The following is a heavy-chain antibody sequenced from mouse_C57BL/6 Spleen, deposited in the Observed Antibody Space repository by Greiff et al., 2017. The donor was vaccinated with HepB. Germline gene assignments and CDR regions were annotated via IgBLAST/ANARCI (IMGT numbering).Heavy chain of an antibody. V-gene: IGHV1-69*01. CDR3: ARWDDYDYLDY. D-gene: IGHD2-4*01. CDR1: GYTFTSYW. J-gene: IGHJ2*01. CDR2: IDPSDSYT. Sequence: VQLQQSGAELVMPGASVKLSCKASGYTFTSYWMHWVKQRPGQGLEWIGEIDPSDSYTNYNQKFKGKSTLTVDKSSSTAYMQLSSLTSEDSAVYYCARWDDYDYLDYWGQGTTLTVSS.